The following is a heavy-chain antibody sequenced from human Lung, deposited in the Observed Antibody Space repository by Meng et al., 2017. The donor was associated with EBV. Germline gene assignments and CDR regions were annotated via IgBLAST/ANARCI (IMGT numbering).Heavy chain of an antibody. CDR3: ARAVDTGYFDY. J-gene: IGHJ4*02. D-gene: IGHD5-18*01. CDR1: GGSISSGCHY. CDR2: IYYSGST. Sequence: QAQRAEAGPGTVKPSPTLSLTCTGSGGSISSGCHYWSWIRQHPGKSLEWIGYIYYSGSTYYNPSLKSLVSISVDTSNNQFSLKLSSVTAADTAVYYCARAVDTGYFDYWGQGTLVTVSS. V-gene: IGHV4-31*01.